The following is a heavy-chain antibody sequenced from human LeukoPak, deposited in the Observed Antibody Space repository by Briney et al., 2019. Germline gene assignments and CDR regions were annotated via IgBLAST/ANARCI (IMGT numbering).Heavy chain of an antibody. V-gene: IGHV4-39*01. CDR1: GGSISSSSYY. Sequence: SETLSLTCTVSGGSISSSSYYWGWIRQPPGRGLEWIGSIYYTGSTYYNPSLKSRVTISVDTSKNQFSLKLSSVTAADTAVYYCVRRDYSRTAFDPWGQGTLVTVSS. CDR2: IYYTGST. CDR3: VRRDYSRTAFDP. D-gene: IGHD2-21*01. J-gene: IGHJ5*02.